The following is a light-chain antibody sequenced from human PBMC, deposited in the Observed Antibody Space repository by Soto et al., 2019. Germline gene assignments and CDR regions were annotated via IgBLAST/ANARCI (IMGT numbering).Light chain of an antibody. Sequence: AIQMTQSPSSLSASVGDRVTITCRASQGIRNDLGWYQQKPGKAPKLLIYAASSLQSGVPSRFSGSGSGTDVTLTISRLQPEDFATYYCLQDYNYPRTFGQGTKVEIK. CDR2: AAS. CDR3: LQDYNYPRT. J-gene: IGKJ1*01. V-gene: IGKV1-6*01. CDR1: QGIRND.